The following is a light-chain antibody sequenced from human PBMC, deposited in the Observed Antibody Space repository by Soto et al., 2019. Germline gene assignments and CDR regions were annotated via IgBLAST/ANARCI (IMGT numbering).Light chain of an antibody. Sequence: EVVMTQSPATLSVSPGERATLSCRASQSVSSNLAWYQQKPGQAPTLLIYDASTRATGIPARFSGSGSGTEFTLTISSLQSEDSVDYHWQQYNNFWTFGQGTKVEIK. CDR2: DAS. CDR1: QSVSSN. CDR3: QQYNNFWT. V-gene: IGKV3-15*01. J-gene: IGKJ1*01.